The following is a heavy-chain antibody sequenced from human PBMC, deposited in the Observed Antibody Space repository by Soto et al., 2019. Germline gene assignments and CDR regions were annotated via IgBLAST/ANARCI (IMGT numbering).Heavy chain of an antibody. J-gene: IGHJ4*02. Sequence: EVQLVESGGGLTQPGGSLRLSCVVSGFIVSSSHMIWVRHAPGKGLEGVSILYNHGKTNYVDSVKGRFTITTNNSKNTVYLQMTSLRVEDTVVYYCTRLTEAERHWGQGALVTVSS. V-gene: IGHV3-53*01. CDR1: GFIVSSSH. CDR2: LYNHGKT. CDR3: TRLTEAERH. D-gene: IGHD1-1*01.